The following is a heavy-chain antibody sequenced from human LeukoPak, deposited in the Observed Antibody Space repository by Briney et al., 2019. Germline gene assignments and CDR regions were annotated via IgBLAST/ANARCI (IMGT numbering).Heavy chain of an antibody. J-gene: IGHJ6*02. CDR2: IYYSGST. Sequence: PSETLSLTCTVSGGSISSGDYYWSWIRQPPGTGLEWIGYIYYSGSTYYNPSLKSRVTISVDTSKNQFSLKLSSVTAADTAVYYCARDGYYDFWSGYHPASGYYYGMDVWGQGTTVTVSS. CDR1: GGSISSGDYY. CDR3: ARDGYYDFWSGYHPASGYYYGMDV. D-gene: IGHD3-3*01. V-gene: IGHV4-30-4*01.